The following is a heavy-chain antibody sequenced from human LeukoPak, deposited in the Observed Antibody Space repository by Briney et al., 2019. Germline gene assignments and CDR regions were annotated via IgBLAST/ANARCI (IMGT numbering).Heavy chain of an antibody. J-gene: IGHJ5*02. V-gene: IGHV4-34*01. CDR1: GGSFSGYY. D-gene: IGHD6-6*01. Sequence: PSETLSLTCAVYGGSFSGYYWSWIRQPPGKGLEWIGEINHSGSTNYNPSLKSRVTISVDTSKNQFSLKLSSVTAADTAVYYCAREGSIAPATYNWFDPWGQGTLVTVSS. CDR3: AREGSIAPATYNWFDP. CDR2: INHSGST.